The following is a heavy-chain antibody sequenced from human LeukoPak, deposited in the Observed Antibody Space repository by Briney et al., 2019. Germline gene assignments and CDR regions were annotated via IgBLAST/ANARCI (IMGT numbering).Heavy chain of an antibody. V-gene: IGHV3-21*01. J-gene: IGHJ6*03. CDR2: MSSGSAYI. Sequence: PGGSLRLSCAASGFTFSGYSMNWVCQAPGRGLEWVSYMSSGSAYIYYADSVKGRFTISRDNAKNSLYLQMNSLRAEDTAVYYCARARQLVGYYYRNVWGKGTTVTVSS. D-gene: IGHD6-6*01. CDR1: GFTFSGYS. CDR3: ARARQLVGYYYRNV.